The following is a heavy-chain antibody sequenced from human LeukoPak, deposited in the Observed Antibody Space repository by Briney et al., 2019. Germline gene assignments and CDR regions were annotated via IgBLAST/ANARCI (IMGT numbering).Heavy chain of an antibody. D-gene: IGHD3-22*01. CDR3: ARGSTYYDSSGQVPFDY. CDR2: IISSSSTI. J-gene: IGHJ4*02. Sequence: GGSLRLSCAASGFTFSSYSMNWVRQAPGKGLEWVSYIISSSSTIYYADSVKGRFTISRDNAKNSLYLQMNSLRAEDTAVYYCARGSTYYDSSGQVPFDYWGQGTLVTVSA. CDR1: GFTFSSYS. V-gene: IGHV3-48*01.